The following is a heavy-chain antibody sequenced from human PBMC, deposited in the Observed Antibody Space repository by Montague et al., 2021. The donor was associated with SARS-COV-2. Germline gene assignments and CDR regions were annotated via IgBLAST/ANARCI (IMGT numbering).Heavy chain of an antibody. J-gene: IGHJ6*02. CDR1: GGSIGTYY. D-gene: IGHD4-17*01. Sequence: SETLSLTCTVSGGSIGTYYWNWIRQSPGKGLEWLGYIYYTGSTKSSPSLKSRVTISMDTSRDQLSLRLKSVTAADTAVYCCARDNYGDWGYYGLDVWGQGTPVTVSS. CDR2: IYYTGST. V-gene: IGHV4-59*13. CDR3: ARDNYGDWGYYGLDV.